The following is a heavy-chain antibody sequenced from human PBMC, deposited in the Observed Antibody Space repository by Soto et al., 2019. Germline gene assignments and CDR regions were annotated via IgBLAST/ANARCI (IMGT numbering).Heavy chain of an antibody. D-gene: IGHD4-17*01. Sequence: ASVKVSCKASGYTFTGYYMHWVRQAPGQGLEWMGWINPNSGGTNYAQKFQGWVTMTRDTSISTAYMELSRLRSDDTAGYYCARSFIADYGDYVYAFDIWGQGTMVTVSS. CDR3: ARSFIADYGDYVYAFDI. CDR1: GYTFTGYY. J-gene: IGHJ3*02. CDR2: INPNSGGT. V-gene: IGHV1-2*04.